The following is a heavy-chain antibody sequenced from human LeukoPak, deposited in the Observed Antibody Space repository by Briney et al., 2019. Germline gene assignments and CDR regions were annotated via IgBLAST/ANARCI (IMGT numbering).Heavy chain of an antibody. CDR2: IKQDGSEK. CDR3: ARMGYCSSTSCPPLTRMDV. D-gene: IGHD2-2*01. Sequence: GGSLRLSCAASGFTFSNYWMSWVRQAPGKGLEWVANIKQDGSEKYYMDSVKGRFTISRDNAKNSLYLQMNSLRAEDTAVYYCARMGYCSSTSCPPLTRMDVWGQGTTVTVSS. J-gene: IGHJ6*02. CDR1: GFTFSNYW. V-gene: IGHV3-7*01.